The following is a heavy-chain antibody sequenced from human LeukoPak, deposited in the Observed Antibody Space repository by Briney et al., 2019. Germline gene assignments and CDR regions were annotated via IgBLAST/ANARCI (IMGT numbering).Heavy chain of an antibody. CDR3: VREGGDYRDAFDV. D-gene: IGHD2-21*02. CDR1: GFTFSSSE. CDR2: ISSIGSAI. Sequence: GGSRRLSCAASGFTFSSSEMNWVRQAPGKGLEWVSYISSIGSAIHYADSVKGRFTISRDNARNSLYLQMNSLTADDTAVYYCVREGGDYRDAFDVWGQGTVVTVSS. J-gene: IGHJ3*01. V-gene: IGHV3-48*03.